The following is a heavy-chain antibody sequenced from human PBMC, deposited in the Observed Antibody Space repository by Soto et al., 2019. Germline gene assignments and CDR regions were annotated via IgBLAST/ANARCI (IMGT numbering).Heavy chain of an antibody. CDR1: GFVFSGSA. Sequence: VQLVESGGGLVQPGGSLKLSCAASGFVFSGSAMHWVRQASGKGLEWVGRIRIRTDNYEKEYAASVKGRFTISRDDSNNTVFLQMNSLKTEDTAVYYCSRLDELEYYCGMDVWGQGTPVTVSS. CDR2: IRIRTDNYEK. CDR3: SRLDELEYYCGMDV. V-gene: IGHV3-73*02. J-gene: IGHJ6*02. D-gene: IGHD3-3*01.